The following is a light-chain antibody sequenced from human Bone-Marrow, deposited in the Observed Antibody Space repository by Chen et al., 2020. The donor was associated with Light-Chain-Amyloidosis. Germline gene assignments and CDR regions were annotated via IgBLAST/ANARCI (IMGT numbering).Light chain of an antibody. V-gene: IGKV1-5*03. Sequence: DIQMTQSPSTLSASVGDRVTITCPASQTISSWLAWYQQKPGKAPKLLIYKSSSLESGVPSRFSGSGSGTEFTLTISRLQPDDSATYYCQQYDSYSPLTFGGGTKVEIK. J-gene: IGKJ4*01. CDR3: QQYDSYSPLT. CDR1: QTISSW. CDR2: KSS.